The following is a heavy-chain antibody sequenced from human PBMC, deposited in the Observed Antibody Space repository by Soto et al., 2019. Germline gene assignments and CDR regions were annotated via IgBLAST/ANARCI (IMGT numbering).Heavy chain of an antibody. V-gene: IGHV4-31*03. CDR1: GGSISSGGYY. CDR2: IYYSGST. CDR3: ARVGRSIAAAGTHFDY. D-gene: IGHD6-13*01. Sequence: QVQLQESGPGLVKPSQTLSLTCTVSGGSISSGGYYWSWIRQHPGKGLEWIGYIYYSGSTYYNPSLKSRVTISVDTPKNQFSLKLSSVTAADTAVYYCARVGRSIAAAGTHFDYWGQGTLVTVSS. J-gene: IGHJ4*02.